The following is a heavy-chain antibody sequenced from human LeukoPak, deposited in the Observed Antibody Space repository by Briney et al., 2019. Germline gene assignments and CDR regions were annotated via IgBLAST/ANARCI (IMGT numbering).Heavy chain of an antibody. CDR3: AIGPGYSSGWYLY. CDR2: IYHSGST. J-gene: IGHJ4*02. D-gene: IGHD6-19*01. Sequence: SETLSLTCAVSGYSISSGYHWGWIRQPPGKGLEWIGSIYHSGSTYYNPSLKSRVTISVDTSKNQFSLKLSSVTATDTAVYYCAIGPGYSSGWYLYWGQGTLVTVSS. V-gene: IGHV4-38-2*01. CDR1: GYSISSGYH.